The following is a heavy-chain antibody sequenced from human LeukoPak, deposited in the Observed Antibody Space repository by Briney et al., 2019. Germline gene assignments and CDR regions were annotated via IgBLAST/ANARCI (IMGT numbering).Heavy chain of an antibody. CDR1: GESFSDYY. CDR2: INHSGST. D-gene: IGHD2-2*02. Sequence: SETLSLTCAVYGESFSDYYWSWIRQPPGKGLEWIGEINHSGSTNYNPSLKSRVTISVDTSKNQFSLKLSSVTAADTAVYYCARARPGYCSSTSCYTRGNWFDPWGQGTLVTVSS. CDR3: ARARPGYCSSTSCYTRGNWFDP. J-gene: IGHJ5*02. V-gene: IGHV4-34*01.